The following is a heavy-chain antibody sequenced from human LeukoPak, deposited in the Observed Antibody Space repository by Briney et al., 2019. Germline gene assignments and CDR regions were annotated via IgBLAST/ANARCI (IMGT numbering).Heavy chain of an antibody. D-gene: IGHD6-13*01. CDR3: ARADSSSWWGYYMDV. J-gene: IGHJ6*03. CDR2: IYHSGST. Sequence: PSETLSLTCAVSGGSISSSNWWSWVRQPPGKGLEWIGEIYHSGSTNYNPSLKSRVTISVDKSKNQFSLKLSSVTAADTAVYYCARADSSSWWGYYMDVWGKGTTVTVSS. CDR1: GGSISSSNW. V-gene: IGHV4-4*02.